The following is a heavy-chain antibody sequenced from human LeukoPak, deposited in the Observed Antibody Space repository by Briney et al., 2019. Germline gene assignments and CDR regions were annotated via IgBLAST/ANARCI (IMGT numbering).Heavy chain of an antibody. Sequence: ASVTVSRMASGYTCTDSYMHLVLEAPEQGLQRVGCIDPYSCGTIYGQKFPGRVTMTRHTSISTAYMELSRLRSDDPAVYYCASGYSSSSDYWGQGTLVTVSS. CDR3: ASGYSSSSDY. CDR2: IDPYSCGT. V-gene: IGHV1-2*02. J-gene: IGHJ4*02. CDR1: GYTCTDSY. D-gene: IGHD6-6*01.